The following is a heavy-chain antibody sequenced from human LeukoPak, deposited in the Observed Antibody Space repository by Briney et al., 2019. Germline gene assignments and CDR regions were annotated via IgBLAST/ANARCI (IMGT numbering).Heavy chain of an antibody. CDR2: IIPILGIA. J-gene: IGHJ4*02. D-gene: IGHD6-19*01. CDR3: ARVQFRQWLVLNY. Sequence: SVKVSCKASGGTFSSYAISWVRQAPGQGLEWMGRIIPILGIANYAQKFQGRVTITADKSTSTAYMELSRLRSDDTAVYYCARVQFRQWLVLNYWGQGTLVTVSS. CDR1: GGTFSSYA. V-gene: IGHV1-69*04.